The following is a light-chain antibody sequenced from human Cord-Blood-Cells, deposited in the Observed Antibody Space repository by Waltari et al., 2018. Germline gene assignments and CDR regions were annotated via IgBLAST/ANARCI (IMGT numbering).Light chain of an antibody. CDR1: SSAVGGYNY. CDR2: DVS. CDR3: CSYAGSYTFEV. Sequence: QSALTQPRSVSVSPGQSVTISCPATSSAVGGYNYLPWYQQHPGKAHKLRIYDVSKRPAGVPDRFSGSKSGNTASLTISGLQAEDEADYYCCSYAGSYTFEVFGGGTKLTVL. J-gene: IGLJ3*02. V-gene: IGLV2-11*01.